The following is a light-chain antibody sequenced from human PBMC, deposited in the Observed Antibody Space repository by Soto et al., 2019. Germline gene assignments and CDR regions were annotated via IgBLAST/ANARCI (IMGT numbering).Light chain of an antibody. J-gene: IGKJ1*01. CDR1: QSVSNSY. Sequence: EIVLTQSPGTLSLSPGERATLSCRASQSVSNSYLAWYQQKPGQAPRLLIYGASSRATGIPDRFGGSGSGTDFTLTISRPEPEDFAVYYCQQYGSSPRTFGQGTKVEVK. CDR2: GAS. V-gene: IGKV3-20*01. CDR3: QQYGSSPRT.